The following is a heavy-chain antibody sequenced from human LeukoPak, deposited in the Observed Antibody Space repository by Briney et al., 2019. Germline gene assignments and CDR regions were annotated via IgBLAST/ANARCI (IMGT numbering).Heavy chain of an antibody. D-gene: IGHD6-13*01. CDR3: ARGGGMRSWYDFDY. CDR1: GFTFSSYG. CDR2: ISYGGSNK. V-gene: IGHV3-30*03. J-gene: IGHJ4*02. Sequence: PGGSLRLSCAASGFTFSSYGMHWVRQAPGKGLEWVAVISYGGSNKYYADSVKGRFTISRDNDKNLVHLQMNSLRAEDTAVYYCARGGGMRSWYDFDYWGQGTLVTVSS.